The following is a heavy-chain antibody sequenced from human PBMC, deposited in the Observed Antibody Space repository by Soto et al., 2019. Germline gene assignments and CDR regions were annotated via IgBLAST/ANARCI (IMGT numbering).Heavy chain of an antibody. CDR3: ARVIKSSGFGMDV. V-gene: IGHV1-69*02. D-gene: IGHD6-19*01. CDR1: GGTFSSYT. CDR2: IIPILGIA. Sequence: QVQLVQSGAEVKKPGSSVKVSCKASGGTFSSYTISWVRQAPGQGLEWMGRIIPILGIANYAQKFQGRVTITADKSTSTAYMELSSLRFEDTAVYYCARVIKSSGFGMDVWGQGTTVTVSS. J-gene: IGHJ6*02.